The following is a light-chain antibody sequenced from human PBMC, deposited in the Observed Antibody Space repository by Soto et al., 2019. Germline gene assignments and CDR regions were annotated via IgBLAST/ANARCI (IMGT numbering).Light chain of an antibody. CDR3: QQNNGLPT. V-gene: IGKV1-33*01. CDR1: QDITNS. CDR2: DAS. Sequence: DIQMTQSPSSLSASVGDRVTITCQASQDITNSLNWYQQKPGKAPKLLICDASNLETGVPSRFSGGGSGTYFTFSISGLQPEDVASYYCQQNNGLPTFGGGTKVEIK. J-gene: IGKJ4*01.